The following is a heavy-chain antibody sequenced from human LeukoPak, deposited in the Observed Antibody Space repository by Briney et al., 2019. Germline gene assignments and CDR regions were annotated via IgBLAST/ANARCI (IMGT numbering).Heavy chain of an antibody. V-gene: IGHV1-69*13. Sequence: ASVKVSCKASGGTFSSYAISWVRQAPGQGLEWMGGIIPIFGTANYAQKFQGRVTITADESTSTAYMELSGLRSEDTAVYDCARNQGTPQYYYYYYMDVWGKGTTVTISS. CDR3: ARNQGTPQYYYYYYMDV. CDR2: IIPIFGTA. J-gene: IGHJ6*03. D-gene: IGHD1-14*01. CDR1: GGTFSSYA.